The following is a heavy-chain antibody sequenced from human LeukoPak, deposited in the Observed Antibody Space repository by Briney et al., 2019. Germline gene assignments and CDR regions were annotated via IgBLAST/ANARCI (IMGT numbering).Heavy chain of an antibody. D-gene: IGHD3-3*01. CDR3: ARVGVAFFFDY. Sequence: SQTLSLTCTVSGGSISSGSYYWSWIRQPAGKGLEWIGLIYTSGSTNYNPSLKSRVTISVDTSKNKFSLKLSSVTAADTAVYYCARVGVAFFFDYWGQGTLVTVSS. V-gene: IGHV4-61*02. CDR2: IYTSGST. J-gene: IGHJ4*02. CDR1: GGSISSGSYY.